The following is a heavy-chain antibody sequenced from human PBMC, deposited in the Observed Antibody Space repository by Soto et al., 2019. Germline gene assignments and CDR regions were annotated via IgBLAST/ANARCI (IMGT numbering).Heavy chain of an antibody. D-gene: IGHD6-13*01. CDR1: GGSISSGGYY. CDR3: AADKLYSSSWYGGGMDV. J-gene: IGHJ6*02. Sequence: QVQLQESGPGLVKPSQTLSLTCTVSGGSISSGGYYWSWIRQHPGKGLEWIGYIYYSGSTYYNPSLNRRVTISVDTSKNQFSLKLSSVTAADTAVYYCAADKLYSSSWYGGGMDVWGQGTTVTVSS. V-gene: IGHV4-31*03. CDR2: IYYSGST.